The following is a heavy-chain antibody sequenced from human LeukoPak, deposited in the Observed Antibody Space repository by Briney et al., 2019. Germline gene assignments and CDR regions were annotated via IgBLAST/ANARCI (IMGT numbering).Heavy chain of an antibody. CDR3: ASGRGDYDSSGYYDY. J-gene: IGHJ4*02. CDR1: AGTFSSYA. V-gene: IGHV1-69*06. Sequence: GSSVKVSCKASAGTFSSYAFSWVRQAPGQGLEWMGGIIPIFGTANYAQKFQGRVTITADKSTSTAYMELSSLRSEDTAVYYCASGRGDYDSSGYYDYWGQGTLVTVSS. D-gene: IGHD3-22*01. CDR2: IIPIFGTA.